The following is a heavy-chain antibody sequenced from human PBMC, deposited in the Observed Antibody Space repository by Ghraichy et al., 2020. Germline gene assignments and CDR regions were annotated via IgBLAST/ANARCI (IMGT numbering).Heavy chain of an antibody. CDR3: ARNSAYLDY. V-gene: IGHV6-1*01. J-gene: IGHJ4*02. D-gene: IGHD4-11*01. CDR2: TYYRSKWYN. CDR1: GDSVSSNSAA. Sequence: SQTLSLTCAISGDSVSSNSAAWNWIRQSPLRGLEWLGRTYYRSKWYNNYAVSVKSRITINPDTSRNQFSLQLNSVTPEDTAVYVCARNSAYLDYWGQGILGNGSS.